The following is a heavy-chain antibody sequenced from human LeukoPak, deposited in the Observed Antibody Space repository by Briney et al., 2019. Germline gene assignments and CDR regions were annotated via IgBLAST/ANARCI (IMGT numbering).Heavy chain of an antibody. CDR1: AGSVNSYY. CDR2: VSHSGGT. V-gene: IGHV4-59*02. CDR3: ARDGKSTAFDH. D-gene: IGHD5/OR15-5a*01. Sequence: SEALSLTCTVSAGSVNSYYWSWIRQTPGKGLEWIGYVSHSGGTNYNPSLKSRVSLSLGMSRNQFSLNLNSLTAADTAVYYCARDGKSTAFDHWGQGTLVTVSS. J-gene: IGHJ4*02.